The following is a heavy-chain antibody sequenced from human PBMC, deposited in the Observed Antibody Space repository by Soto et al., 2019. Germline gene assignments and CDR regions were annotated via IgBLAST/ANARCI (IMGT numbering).Heavy chain of an antibody. Sequence: SETLSLTCTVSGGSISSYYWSWIRQPPGKGLEWIGYIYYSGSTNYNPPLKSRVTISVDTSKNQFSLKLSSVTAADTAVYYCARDSGDCSSTSCYSGLPDYWGQGTLVTVSS. CDR1: GGSISSYY. CDR2: IYYSGST. J-gene: IGHJ4*02. CDR3: ARDSGDCSSTSCYSGLPDY. D-gene: IGHD2-2*01. V-gene: IGHV4-59*01.